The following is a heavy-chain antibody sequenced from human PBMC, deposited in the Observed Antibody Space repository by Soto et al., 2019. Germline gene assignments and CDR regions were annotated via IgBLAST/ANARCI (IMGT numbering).Heavy chain of an antibody. Sequence: GASVKVSCKASGYTFTSYDINWVRQATGQGLEWMGWMNPNSGNTGYAQKFQGRVTMTRNTSISTAYMELSSLRSEDTAVYYCARDIELHIYNYMDVWGKGTTVTVSS. D-gene: IGHD1-26*01. V-gene: IGHV1-8*01. CDR3: ARDIELHIYNYMDV. CDR1: GYTFTSYD. J-gene: IGHJ6*03. CDR2: MNPNSGNT.